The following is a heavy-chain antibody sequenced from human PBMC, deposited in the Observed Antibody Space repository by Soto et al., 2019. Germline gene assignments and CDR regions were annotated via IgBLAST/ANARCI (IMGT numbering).Heavy chain of an antibody. D-gene: IGHD2-2*01. Sequence: GGSLRLSCAASGFTFSSYSMNWVRQAPGKGLEWVSSISSSSSYIYYADSVKGRFTISRDNAKNSLYLQMNSLRAEDTAVYYCARDGGGNIVVVPADRSKPNYDYYGMDVWGKGTKVTVSS. J-gene: IGHJ6*04. CDR1: GFTFSSYS. CDR3: ARDGGGNIVVVPADRSKPNYDYYGMDV. CDR2: ISSSSSYI. V-gene: IGHV3-21*01.